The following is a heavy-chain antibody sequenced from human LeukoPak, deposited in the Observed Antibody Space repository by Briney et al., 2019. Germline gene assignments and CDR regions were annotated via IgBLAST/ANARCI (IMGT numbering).Heavy chain of an antibody. V-gene: IGHV4-30-2*01. J-gene: IGHJ6*03. D-gene: IGHD2-2*01. CDR1: GGSISSGGYY. CDR2: IYHSGST. Sequence: SQTLSLTCTVSGGSISSGGYYWSWIRQPPGKGLEWIGYIYHSGSTYYNPCLKSRVTISVDRSKNQFSLKLSSVTAADTAVYYCAREGGYCSSTSCYFYMDVWGKGTTVTVSS. CDR3: AREGGYCSSTSCYFYMDV.